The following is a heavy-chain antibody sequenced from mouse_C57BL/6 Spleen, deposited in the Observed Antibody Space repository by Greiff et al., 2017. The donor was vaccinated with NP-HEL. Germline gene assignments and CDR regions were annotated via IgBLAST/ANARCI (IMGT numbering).Heavy chain of an antibody. Sequence: QVQLQQPGAELVKPGASVKLSCKASGYTFTSYWMHWVKQRPGQGLEWIGMIHPNSGSTNYNEKFKSKATLTVDKSSSTAYMQLSSLTSEDSAVYYCARSGDGYSFYYFDYWGQGTTLTVSS. CDR1: GYTFTSYW. CDR3: ARSGDGYSFYYFDY. J-gene: IGHJ2*01. CDR2: IHPNSGST. V-gene: IGHV1-64*01. D-gene: IGHD2-3*01.